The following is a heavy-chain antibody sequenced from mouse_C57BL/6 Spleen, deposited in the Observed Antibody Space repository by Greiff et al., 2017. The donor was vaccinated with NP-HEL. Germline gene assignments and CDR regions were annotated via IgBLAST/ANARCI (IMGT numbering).Heavy chain of an antibody. J-gene: IGHJ4*01. Sequence: QVQLQQPGAELVMPGASVKLSCKASGYTFTSYWMHWVKQRPGQGLEWIGEIDPSDSYTNYNQKFKGKSTLTVDKSSSTAYMQLSSLTSEDSAVYYCARGRQTYDYDAAAYAMDYWGQGTSVTVSS. CDR2: IDPSDSYT. CDR1: GYTFTSYW. V-gene: IGHV1-69*01. CDR3: ARGRQTYDYDAAAYAMDY. D-gene: IGHD2-4*01.